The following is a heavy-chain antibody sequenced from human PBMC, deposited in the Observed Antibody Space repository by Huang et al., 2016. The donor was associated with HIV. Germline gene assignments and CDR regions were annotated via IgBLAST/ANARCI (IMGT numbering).Heavy chain of an antibody. CDR2: IYYSGST. CDR1: GGSISRGGSY. CDR3: ARDTDGGRTFDI. Sequence: QVQLQESGPGLVKPSQTLSLPCTVSGGSISRGGSYWSLIRQPPGKGLGGIGYIYYSGSTYYNPPRKRRVTISVDTSKNQFALKLGSVTAADTAVYYCARDTDGGRTFDIWGQGTMVTVSS. D-gene: IGHD2-2*02. V-gene: IGHV4-30-4*08. J-gene: IGHJ3*02.